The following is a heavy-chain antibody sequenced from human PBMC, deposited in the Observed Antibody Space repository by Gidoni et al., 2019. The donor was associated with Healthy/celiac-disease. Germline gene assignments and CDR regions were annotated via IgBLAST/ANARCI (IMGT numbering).Heavy chain of an antibody. J-gene: IGHJ4*02. V-gene: IGHV1-2*02. CDR2: IKPNSGGT. CDR3: AREDGDYGGVYFDY. D-gene: IGHD4-17*01. Sequence: QVQLVQSGAEVKKPGASVKVPCMASGYTFTGYYLHWVRQAPGQGLEWMGWIKPNSGGTNYAQKFQGRVTMTRDTSISTAYMELSRLRSDDTAVYYCAREDGDYGGVYFDYWGQGTLVTVSS. CDR1: GYTFTGYY.